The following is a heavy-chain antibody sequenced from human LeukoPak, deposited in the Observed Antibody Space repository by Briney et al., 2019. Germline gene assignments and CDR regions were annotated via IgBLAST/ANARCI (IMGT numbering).Heavy chain of an antibody. V-gene: IGHV4-34*01. CDR2: INHSGST. Sequence: KPSETLSLTCAVYGGSFSGYNWSWVRQPPGKGLGWVGEINHSGSTNYNPSLKSRVTIPVDTSKNQFSLKLSSVTAADTAVYYCARVVVVAAGHDYWGQGTLVTVSS. J-gene: IGHJ4*02. CDR1: GGSFSGYN. CDR3: ARVVVVAAGHDY. D-gene: IGHD2-15*01.